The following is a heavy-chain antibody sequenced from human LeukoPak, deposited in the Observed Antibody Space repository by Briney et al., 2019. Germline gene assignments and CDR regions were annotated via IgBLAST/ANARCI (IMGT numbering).Heavy chain of an antibody. CDR3: ARAGKGAGVFRAYSGFLDFDP. J-gene: IGHJ5*02. Sequence: QPGGSLRLSCAASGFTFSSYSMNWVRQAPGKGLEWVSYISSSSSTIYYADSVKGRFTISRDNAKNSLYLQMNSLRAEDTAVYYCARAGKGAGVFRAYSGFLDFDPWGQGTLVTVSS. V-gene: IGHV3-48*01. CDR1: GFTFSSYS. D-gene: IGHD3-3*01. CDR2: ISSSSSTI.